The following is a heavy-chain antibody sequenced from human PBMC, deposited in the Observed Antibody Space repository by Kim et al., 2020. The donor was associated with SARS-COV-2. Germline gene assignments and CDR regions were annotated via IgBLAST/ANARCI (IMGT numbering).Heavy chain of an antibody. CDR1: GFTFSSYA. CDR2: ISYDGSNK. CDR3: ARALLWFGELLTRNSDWVRYYYGMDV. V-gene: IGHV3-30*04. Sequence: GGSLRLSCAASGFTFSSYAMHWVRQAPGKGLEWVAVISYDGSNKYYADSVKGRFTISRDNSKNTLYLQMNSLRAEDTAVYYCARALLWFGELLTRNSDWVRYYYGMDVWGQGTTVTVSS. D-gene: IGHD3-10*01. J-gene: IGHJ6*02.